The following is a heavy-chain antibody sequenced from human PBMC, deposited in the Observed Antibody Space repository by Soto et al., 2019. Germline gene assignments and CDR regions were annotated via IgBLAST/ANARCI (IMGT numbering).Heavy chain of an antibody. CDR1: GCAFGGDA. CDR2: IRSKAYGGTT. V-gene: IGHV3-49*04. D-gene: IGHD6-19*01. CDR3: TRSFYSSGWYKPLFDY. J-gene: IGHJ4*02. Sequence: CCTATGCAFGGDARCLVGHAAWKRLEWVGFIRSKAYGGTTEYAASVKRRFTISRDDSKSIAYLQMNSLKTEDTAVYYCTRSFYSSGWYKPLFDYWGQGTLVSVSS.